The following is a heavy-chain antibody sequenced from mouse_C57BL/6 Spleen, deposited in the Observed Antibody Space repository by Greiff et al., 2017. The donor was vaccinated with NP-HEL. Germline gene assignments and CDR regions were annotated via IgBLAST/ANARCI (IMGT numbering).Heavy chain of an antibody. D-gene: IGHD2-3*01. CDR2: IYPGSGST. Sequence: VQLQQSGAELVKPGASVKMSCKASGYTFTSYWITWVKQRPGQGLEWIGDIYPGSGSTNYNEKFKSKATLTVDTSSSTAYMQLSSLTSEDSAVYSCARGGDGYPDWFAYWGQGTLVTVSA. V-gene: IGHV1-55*01. CDR1: GYTFTSYW. CDR3: ARGGDGYPDWFAY. J-gene: IGHJ3*01.